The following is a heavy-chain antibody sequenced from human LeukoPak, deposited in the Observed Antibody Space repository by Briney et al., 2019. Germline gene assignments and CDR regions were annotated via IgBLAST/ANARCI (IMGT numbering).Heavy chain of an antibody. Sequence: LGASVKVSCKASGYTFTGYYMHWVRRAPGQGLEWMGWINPNSGGTNYAQKFQGRVTMTRDTSISTAYMELSRLRSDDTAVYYCARDMGYCTNGVCYTMGGSRPVTNNWFDPWGQGTLVTVSS. CDR1: GYTFTGYY. J-gene: IGHJ5*02. CDR3: ARDMGYCTNGVCYTMGGSRPVTNNWFDP. CDR2: INPNSGGT. V-gene: IGHV1-2*03. D-gene: IGHD2-8*01.